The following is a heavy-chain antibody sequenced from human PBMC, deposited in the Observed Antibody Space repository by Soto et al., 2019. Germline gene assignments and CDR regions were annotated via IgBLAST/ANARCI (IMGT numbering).Heavy chain of an antibody. V-gene: IGHV1-69*13. J-gene: IGHJ4*02. D-gene: IGHD3-22*01. Sequence: SVKVSCKASGGTFSSYAISWVRQAPGQGLEWMGGIIPIFGTANYAQKFQGRVTITADESTSTAYMELSSLRSEDTAVYYCAREPSPPLYDSSGYYYGSYFDYWGQGTLVTVSS. CDR3: AREPSPPLYDSSGYYYGSYFDY. CDR2: IIPIFGTA. CDR1: GGTFSSYA.